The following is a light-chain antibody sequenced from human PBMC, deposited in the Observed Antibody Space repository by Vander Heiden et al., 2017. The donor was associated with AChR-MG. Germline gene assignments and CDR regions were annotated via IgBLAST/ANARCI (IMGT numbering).Light chain of an antibody. V-gene: IGKV1-33*01. CDR3: QQYENLPPYT. CDR2: DAS. CDR1: QDISNY. J-gene: IGKJ2*01. Sequence: DIQIPQSPSSLSASVGDRVTITCQASQDISNYLNWYQQKPGKAPKLLIYDASNLETGVPSRFSGSGSGTDFTFTISSLQPEDIATYYCQQYENLPPYTFGQRTKLEIK.